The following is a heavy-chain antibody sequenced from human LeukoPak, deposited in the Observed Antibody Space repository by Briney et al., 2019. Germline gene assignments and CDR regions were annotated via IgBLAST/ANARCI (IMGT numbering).Heavy chain of an antibody. CDR2: INANSGGT. J-gene: IGHJ4*02. CDR3: ARGPLYYYDSSGYPMAGVTDY. V-gene: IGHV1-2*02. Sequence: ASVKVSCKASGYTFTGYYMHWVRQAPGQGLEWMGWINANSGGTNYAQKFQGRVTMTRDTSISTAYMELSRLRSDDTAVYYCARGPLYYYDSSGYPMAGVTDYWGQGTLVTVSS. D-gene: IGHD3-22*01. CDR1: GYTFTGYY.